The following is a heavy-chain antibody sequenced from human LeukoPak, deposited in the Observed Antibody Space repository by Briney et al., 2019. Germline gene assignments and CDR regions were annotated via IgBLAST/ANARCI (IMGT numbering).Heavy chain of an antibody. J-gene: IGHJ4*02. CDR1: GGSISTNSYY. D-gene: IGHD6-13*01. CDR3: ARLPRAGGGLDY. CDR2: IYYSGST. Sequence: SETLSLTCTVSGGSISTNSYYWGWIRQPPGKGLEWIGSIYYSGSTYYNPSLKSRVTISVDTSKNQFSLRLSSVTAADTAVYYCARLPRAGGGLDYWGQGTLVTVSS. V-gene: IGHV4-39*01.